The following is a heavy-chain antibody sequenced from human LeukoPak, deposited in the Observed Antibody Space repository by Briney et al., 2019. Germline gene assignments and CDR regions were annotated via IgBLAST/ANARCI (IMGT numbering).Heavy chain of an antibody. CDR2: IYTNGST. Sequence: PSQTLSLTCTVSGGSISSGSYYWTWIRQPAGQGLEWIGRIYTNGSTNYNPSLGSRVTISLDTSKNQFSLTLSSLTAADTAVYYCARDSPRDYFDSWGQGTLVTVSS. J-gene: IGHJ4*02. CDR1: GGSISSGSYY. CDR3: ARDSPRDYFDS. V-gene: IGHV4-61*02.